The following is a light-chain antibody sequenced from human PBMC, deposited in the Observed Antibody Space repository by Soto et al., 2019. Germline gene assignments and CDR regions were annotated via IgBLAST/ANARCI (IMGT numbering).Light chain of an antibody. J-gene: IGKJ1*01. Sequence: DIQVPQSPSAVSGSVGDRVTITCRASQTISSWLAWYQQKPGKAPKLLIYKASTLKSGVPSRLSGSGSGTEFTLTNSSLQPDDFATYYCQHYNSYSEAFGQGTMVDIK. V-gene: IGKV1-5*03. CDR3: QHYNSYSEA. CDR2: KAS. CDR1: QTISSW.